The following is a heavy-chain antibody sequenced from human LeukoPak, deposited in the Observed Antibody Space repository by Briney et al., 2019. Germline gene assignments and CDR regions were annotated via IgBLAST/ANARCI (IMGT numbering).Heavy chain of an antibody. V-gene: IGHV3-73*01. CDR3: TRQKLYSSSLDFDY. J-gene: IGHJ4*02. CDR1: GFTFSGSA. Sequence: SGGSLRLSCAASGFTFSGSAMHWVRQASGKGLEWVGRIRSKANSYATAYAASVKGRFTISRDDSKNTAYLQMSSLKTEDTAVYYCTRQKLYSSSLDFDYWGQGTLVTVSS. CDR2: IRSKANSYAT. D-gene: IGHD6-13*01.